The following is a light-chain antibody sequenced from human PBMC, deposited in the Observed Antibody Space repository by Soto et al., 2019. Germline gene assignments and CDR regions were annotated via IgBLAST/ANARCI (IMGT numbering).Light chain of an antibody. Sequence: EIVLTQSPATLSLSPGERATLSCRASQSVNNYLAWYQQRPGQAPRLLIYGVSTRATGIPARFSGSGSGTEFTLTISSLQSEDFAVYYCQHYNSWPLTFGGGTKVDIK. CDR3: QHYNSWPLT. CDR1: QSVNNY. J-gene: IGKJ4*01. CDR2: GVS. V-gene: IGKV3-15*01.